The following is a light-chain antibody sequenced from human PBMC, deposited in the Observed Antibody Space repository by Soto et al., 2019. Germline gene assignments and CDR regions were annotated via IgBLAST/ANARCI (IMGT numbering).Light chain of an antibody. V-gene: IGKV4-1*01. J-gene: IGKJ3*01. CDR2: WAS. CDR3: QQCYNTPS. Sequence: DIMMTQSPDSLSVSLGERDTINCKSSQSVLYSSNNKNCLAWYQQKPGQSPKLLIYWASTRESGVPDRFSGSGSGTDFTLTISSLQAEDVAVYYCQQCYNTPSFGPGTKVDI. CDR1: QSVLYSSNNKNC.